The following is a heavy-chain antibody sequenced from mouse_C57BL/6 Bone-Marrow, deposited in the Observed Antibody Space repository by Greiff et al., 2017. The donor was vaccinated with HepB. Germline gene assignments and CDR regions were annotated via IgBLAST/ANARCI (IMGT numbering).Heavy chain of an antibody. CDR1: GFNIKDDY. J-gene: IGHJ3*01. V-gene: IGHV14-4*01. CDR2: IDPENGDT. CDR3: TFYYGKGGFAY. D-gene: IGHD2-1*01. Sequence: EVHLVESGAELVRPGASVKLSCTASGFNIKDDYMHGVKQRPEQGLEWIGWIDPENGDTEYASKFQGKATITADTSSNTAYLQLSSLTAEDTAVYYCTFYYGKGGFAYWGQGTLVTVSA.